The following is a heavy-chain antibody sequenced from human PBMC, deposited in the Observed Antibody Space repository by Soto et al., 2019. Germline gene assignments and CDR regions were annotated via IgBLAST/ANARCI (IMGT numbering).Heavy chain of an antibody. CDR3: ARQTNTDGLDV. D-gene: IGHD2-8*01. V-gene: IGHV4-30-2*03. CDR1: GGSVSSWGYS. J-gene: IGHJ6*02. Sequence: SETLSLTCAVSGGSVSSWGYSWSWIRQPPGKGMEWIGEIHHSVSTNYTPSLKSRVTISVDTSKNYFSLKLSSETAADTATYYGARQTNTDGLDVWGQGTTVTVSS. CDR2: IHHSVST.